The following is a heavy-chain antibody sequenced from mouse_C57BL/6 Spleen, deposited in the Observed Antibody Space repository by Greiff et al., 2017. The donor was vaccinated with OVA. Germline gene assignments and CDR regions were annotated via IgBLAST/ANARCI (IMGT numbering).Heavy chain of an antibody. CDR1: GFTFSSYA. J-gene: IGHJ1*03. V-gene: IGHV5-4*01. CDR3: ARDYYGSRWYFDV. Sequence: DVHLVESGGGLVKPGGSLKLSCAASGFTFSSYAMSWVRQTPEKRLEWVATISDGGSYTYYPDNVKGRFTISRDNAKNNLYLQMSHLKSEDTAMYYCARDYYGSRWYFDVWGTGTTVTVSS. D-gene: IGHD1-1*01. CDR2: ISDGGSYT.